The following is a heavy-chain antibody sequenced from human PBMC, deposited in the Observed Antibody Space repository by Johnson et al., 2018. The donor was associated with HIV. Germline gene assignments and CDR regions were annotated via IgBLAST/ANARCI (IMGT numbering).Heavy chain of an antibody. D-gene: IGHD1-1*01. CDR1: GFTFDDYA. CDR3: ARDRMRTAIGAFDI. V-gene: IGHV3-9*01. CDR2: NNSDGSST. Sequence: EVQLVESGGGLVQPGRSLRLSCAASGFTFDDYAMHWVRQAPGQGLVWVSRNNSDGSSTSYADSVKGRFTISRDNAKNSLYLQMNSLRAEDTALYYCARDRMRTAIGAFDIWGQGTMVTVSS. J-gene: IGHJ3*02.